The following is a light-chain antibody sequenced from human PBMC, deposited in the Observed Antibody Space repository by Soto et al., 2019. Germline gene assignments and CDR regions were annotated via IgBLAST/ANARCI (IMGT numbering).Light chain of an antibody. J-gene: IGKJ1*01. CDR3: QQYDNWPRT. Sequence: ETVMTQSPATLSVSRGEGATLSCGASQSVRSNVAWYQQKPGKPPRLLIYDASTRATGIPSRFSGSGSGTEFTLTISSLKSEDFAVYYCQQYDNWPRTFGQGTKVDIK. V-gene: IGKV3-15*01. CDR1: QSVRSN. CDR2: DAS.